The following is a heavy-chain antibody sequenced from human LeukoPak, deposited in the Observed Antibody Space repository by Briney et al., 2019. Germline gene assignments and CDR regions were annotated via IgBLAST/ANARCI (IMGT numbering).Heavy chain of an antibody. CDR3: ARDPYDFWSGYSGYYYYGMDV. V-gene: IGHV3-7*01. J-gene: IGHJ6*02. D-gene: IGHD3-3*01. CDR2: IKQDGSEK. CDR1: GFTFSSYW. Sequence: GGSLRLSCAASGFTFSSYWMSWVRQAPGKGLEWVANIKQDGSEKYYVDSVKGRLTISRDNAKNSLYLQMNSLRAEDTAVYYCARDPYDFWSGYSGYYYYGMDVWGQGTTVTVSS.